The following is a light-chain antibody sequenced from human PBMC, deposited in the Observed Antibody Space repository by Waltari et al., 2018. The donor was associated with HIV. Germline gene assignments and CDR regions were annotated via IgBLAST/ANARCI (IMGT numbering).Light chain of an antibody. J-gene: IGKJ5*01. CDR2: WAS. CDR3: QQYYNTPLT. Sequence: DIVMTQSPASLAVSLGERATFSCTSRQSLLYSSDNKNFLAWYQQKAGQPPKLLIFWASTRESGVPDRFSGSGSGTDFTLTISSLQAEDVAVYYCQQYYNTPLTFGQGTRLEIK. CDR1: QSLLYSSDNKNF. V-gene: IGKV4-1*01.